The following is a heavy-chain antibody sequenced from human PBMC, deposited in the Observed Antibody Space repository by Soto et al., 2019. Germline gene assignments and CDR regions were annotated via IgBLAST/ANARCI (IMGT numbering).Heavy chain of an antibody. CDR3: ANYPTTVTSDY. Sequence: QVQLQESGPGLVKPSETLSLTCTVSGGYVSRGSYYWSWIRQPPGKGLEWIGYIYYSGSTNYNPSLKSRVSISVDTSKNQFSLKLSSVTAADTAVYYCANYPTTVTSDYWGQGTLVTDSS. J-gene: IGHJ4*02. D-gene: IGHD4-17*01. CDR1: GGYVSRGSYY. CDR2: IYYSGST. V-gene: IGHV4-61*01.